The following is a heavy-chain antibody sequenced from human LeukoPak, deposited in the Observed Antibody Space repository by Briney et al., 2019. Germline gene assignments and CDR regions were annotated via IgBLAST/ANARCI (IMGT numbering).Heavy chain of an antibody. CDR1: GGSISSSSYY. J-gene: IGHJ4*02. V-gene: IGHV4-30-4*08. Sequence: TSETLSLTCTVSGGSISSSSYYWGWIRQPPGKGLEWIGYIYYSGSTYYNPSLKSRVTISVDTSKNQFSLKLSSVTAADTAVYYCARADFGDYGPPRHFDYWGQGTLVTVSS. CDR3: ARADFGDYGPPRHFDY. CDR2: IYYSGST. D-gene: IGHD4-17*01.